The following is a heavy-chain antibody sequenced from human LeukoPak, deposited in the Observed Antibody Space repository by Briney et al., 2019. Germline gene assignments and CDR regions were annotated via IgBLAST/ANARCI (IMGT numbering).Heavy chain of an antibody. J-gene: IGHJ4*02. CDR2: IYSGGST. CDR1: GFTVSSNY. D-gene: IGHD4-23*01. Sequence: GGSLRLSCAASGFTVSSNYVSWVRQCPGKGLEWVSVIYSGGSTYYADSVKGRFTISRDNSKNTLYLQMNSLRAEDTAVYYCAREGRHSVGFDYWGQGTLVTVSS. V-gene: IGHV3-53*01. CDR3: AREGRHSVGFDY.